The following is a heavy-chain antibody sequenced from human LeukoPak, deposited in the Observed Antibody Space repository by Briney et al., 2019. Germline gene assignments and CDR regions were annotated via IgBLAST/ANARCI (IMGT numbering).Heavy chain of an antibody. V-gene: IGHV4-4*02. CDR2: IYRSGSP. Sequence: SETLSLTCTVSGGSISSGNWWSWVRQPPGKGLEWIGEIYRSGSPNYNSSLKSRVTISVDKSKNQFSLKLSSVTAADTAVYYCARNGDYSLDYWGQGTLVTVSS. CDR1: GGSISSGNW. D-gene: IGHD4-17*01. J-gene: IGHJ4*02. CDR3: ARNGDYSLDY.